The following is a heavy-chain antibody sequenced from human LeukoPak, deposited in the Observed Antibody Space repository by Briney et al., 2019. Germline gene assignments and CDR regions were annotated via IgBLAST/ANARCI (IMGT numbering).Heavy chain of an antibody. CDR3: TRDSQGSGIYSVDY. D-gene: IGHD3-10*01. CDR1: GFTLSSYW. V-gene: IGHV3-7*05. CDR2: IKHDGSEK. Sequence: PGGSLRLSCAAPGFTLSSYWMSWVRQAPGKGLEWVANIKHDGSEKYYVDSVKGRFTISRDNAKNSLFLQMNSLRAEDTAVYWCTRDSQGSGIYSVDYWGQGTLVTVSS. J-gene: IGHJ4*02.